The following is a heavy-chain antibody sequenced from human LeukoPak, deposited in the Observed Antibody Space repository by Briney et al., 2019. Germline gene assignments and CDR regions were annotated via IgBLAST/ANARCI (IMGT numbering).Heavy chain of an antibody. CDR1: RFTFSTYW. Sequence: PGGSLRLSCAASRFTFSTYWMTWVRQAPGKGPEWVANIKEDGSATYYVDSVKGRFTISRDNAKKSLYLQVNSLRAEDTAVYYCARDSPGYLAYDAWGQGTLVTVSS. V-gene: IGHV3-7*04. D-gene: IGHD1-1*01. CDR3: ARDSPGYLAYDA. CDR2: IKEDGSAT. J-gene: IGHJ5*02.